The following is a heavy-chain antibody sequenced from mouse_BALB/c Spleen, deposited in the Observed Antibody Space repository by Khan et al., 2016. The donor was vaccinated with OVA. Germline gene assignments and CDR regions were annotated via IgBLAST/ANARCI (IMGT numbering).Heavy chain of an antibody. Sequence: QVQLKESGPGLVAPSQSLSITCTVSGFSLSRYNIHWVRQPPGKGLEWLGMIWGGGVTDYNSTLKSRLSFSKDNSKSRVFLKMNSLQTDDTAMYYCARAYYRYDGHYAMDCWGQGTSVTVSS. V-gene: IGHV2-6-4*01. D-gene: IGHD2-14*01. J-gene: IGHJ4*01. CDR2: IWGGGVT. CDR1: GFSLSRYN. CDR3: ARAYYRYDGHYAMDC.